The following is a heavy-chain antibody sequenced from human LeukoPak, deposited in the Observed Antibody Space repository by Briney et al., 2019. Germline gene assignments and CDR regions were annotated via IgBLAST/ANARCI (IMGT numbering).Heavy chain of an antibody. J-gene: IGHJ4*02. V-gene: IGHV4-59*08. CDR1: GGSISSYY. CDR2: ISYSGST. CDR3: AGHHPRNTVDF. Sequence: SETLSLTCTVSGGSISSYYWSWIRQPPGKGLEWIEYISYSGSTNYNPSLKSRVTISLDTSKNQFSLKLSSVTAADTAVYYCAGHHPRNTVDFWGQGTLVTVSS. D-gene: IGHD2/OR15-2a*01.